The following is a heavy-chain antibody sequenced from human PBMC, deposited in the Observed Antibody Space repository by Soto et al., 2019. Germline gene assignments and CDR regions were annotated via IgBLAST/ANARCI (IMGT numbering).Heavy chain of an antibody. J-gene: IGHJ4*02. CDR1: GFTFSSYA. D-gene: IGHD6-13*01. CDR3: AKSGSSSPHQYFDY. CDR2: ISGSGGST. Sequence: PGGSLRLSCAASGFTFSSYAMSWVRQAPGKGLEWVSAISGSGGSTYYADSVKGRFTISRDNSKNTLYPQMNSLRAEDTAVYYCAKSGSSSPHQYFDYWGQGTLVTVSS. V-gene: IGHV3-23*01.